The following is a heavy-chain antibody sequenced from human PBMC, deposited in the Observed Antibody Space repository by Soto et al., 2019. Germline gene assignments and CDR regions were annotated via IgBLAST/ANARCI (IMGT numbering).Heavy chain of an antibody. Sequence: QVQLQESGPGLVKPSQTLSLTCTVSGGSFSSGGYYWSWIRQHPGKGLEWIGYIYYSGSTYYNPSLKSRVTISVDTSKNQFSLKLSSVTAADTAVYYCARAGEHPIPYSYGHEAIWFDPWGQGTLVTVSS. CDR1: GGSFSSGGYY. CDR2: IYYSGST. CDR3: ARAGEHPIPYSYGHEAIWFDP. J-gene: IGHJ5*02. V-gene: IGHV4-31*03. D-gene: IGHD5-18*01.